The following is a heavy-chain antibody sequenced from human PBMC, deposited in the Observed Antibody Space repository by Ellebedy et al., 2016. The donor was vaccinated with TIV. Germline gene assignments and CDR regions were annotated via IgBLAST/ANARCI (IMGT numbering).Heavy chain of an antibody. Sequence: GESLKISCAASGFTFSSYALSWVRQAPGKGLEWVSAISAGGGSTYYADSVKGRFTISRDNSKNTLYLQMSSLRAEDTAVYYCAKSMFEDYSLTPNPYCFDYWGQGTLVTVSS. CDR3: AKSMFEDYSLTPNPYCFDY. V-gene: IGHV3-23*01. D-gene: IGHD4-11*01. J-gene: IGHJ4*02. CDR2: ISAGGGST. CDR1: GFTFSSYA.